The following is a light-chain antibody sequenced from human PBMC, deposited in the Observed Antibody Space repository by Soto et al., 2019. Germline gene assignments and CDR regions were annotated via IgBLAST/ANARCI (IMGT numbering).Light chain of an antibody. CDR2: SNN. J-gene: IGLJ3*02. CDR3: ATWDDSLTWV. Sequence: QSVLTQPPSASGTPGQRVTISCSGSSSNIGSNTVSWYQQVPGMAPKLLIYSNNQRPSGVPDRFSGSKFGTSASVAISGLQCEDEADYYCATWDDSLTWVFGGGTKLTFL. CDR1: SSNIGSNT. V-gene: IGLV1-44*01.